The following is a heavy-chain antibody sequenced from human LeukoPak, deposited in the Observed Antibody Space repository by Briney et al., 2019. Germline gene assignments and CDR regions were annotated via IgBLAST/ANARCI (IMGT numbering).Heavy chain of an antibody. CDR2: IYYSGST. CDR3: ARGPPRYDFWSGLFDY. J-gene: IGHJ4*02. D-gene: IGHD3-3*01. CDR1: GGSISSSSYY. Sequence: SETLSLTCTVSGGSISSSSYYWGWIRQPPGKGLEWIGSIYYSGSTYYNPSLKSRVTISVDTSKNQFSLKLSSVTAADTAVYYCARGPPRYDFWSGLFDYWGQGTLVTVSS. V-gene: IGHV4-39*07.